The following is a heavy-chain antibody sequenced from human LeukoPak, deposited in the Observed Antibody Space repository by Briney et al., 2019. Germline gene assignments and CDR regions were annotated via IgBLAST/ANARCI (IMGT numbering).Heavy chain of an antibody. Sequence: ASVKVSCKASGYTFTSYYMHWVRQAPGQGLEWMGIINPSGGSTSYAQKFQGRVTMTRDMSTSTVYMELSSLRSEDTAVYYCARSSYSSSLFGSWFDPWGQGTLVTVSS. V-gene: IGHV1-46*01. J-gene: IGHJ5*02. CDR1: GYTFTSYY. CDR2: INPSGGST. CDR3: ARSSYSSSLFGSWFDP. D-gene: IGHD6-13*01.